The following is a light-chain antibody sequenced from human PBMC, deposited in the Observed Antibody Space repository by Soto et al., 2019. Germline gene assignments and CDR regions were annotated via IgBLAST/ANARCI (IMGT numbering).Light chain of an antibody. CDR2: GAS. Sequence: VLTQSPGTLSLSPGERATLSCRASQSVSRSYLAWFQQKPGQAPRLLIYGASSRATGVPDRFSGSGSGTYFSLTISRLEPGDGAVYYCQQYRSTPLTFGGGTKVEI. CDR1: QSVSRSY. V-gene: IGKV3-20*01. J-gene: IGKJ4*02. CDR3: QQYRSTPLT.